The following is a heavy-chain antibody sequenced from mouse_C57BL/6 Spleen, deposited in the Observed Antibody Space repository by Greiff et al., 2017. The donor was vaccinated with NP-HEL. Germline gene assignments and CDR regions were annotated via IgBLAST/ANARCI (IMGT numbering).Heavy chain of an antibody. J-gene: IGHJ1*03. CDR1: GFNIKDYY. CDR3: TTDYGSSSGYFDV. CDR2: IDPEDGDT. D-gene: IGHD1-1*01. Sequence: EVQVVESGAELVRPGASVKLSCTASGFNIKDYYMHWVKQRPEQGLEWIGRIDPEDGDTEYAPKFQGKATMTADTSSNTAYLQLSSLTSEDPAVYYCTTDYGSSSGYFDVWGTGTTVTVSS. V-gene: IGHV14-1*01.